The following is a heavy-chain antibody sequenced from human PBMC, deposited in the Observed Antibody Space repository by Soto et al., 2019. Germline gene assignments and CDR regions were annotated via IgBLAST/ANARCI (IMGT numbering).Heavy chain of an antibody. CDR2: ISGSGGST. D-gene: IGHD3-3*01. V-gene: IGHV3-23*01. J-gene: IGHJ6*02. Sequence: SGGSLRLSCAASGFTFSSYAMSWVRQAPGKGLEWVSAISGSGGSTYYADSVKGRFAISRDNSKNTLYLQMNSLRAEDAAVYYCAKVRDYDFWSGYHAPYYGMDVWGQGTTVTVSS. CDR3: AKVRDYDFWSGYHAPYYGMDV. CDR1: GFTFSSYA.